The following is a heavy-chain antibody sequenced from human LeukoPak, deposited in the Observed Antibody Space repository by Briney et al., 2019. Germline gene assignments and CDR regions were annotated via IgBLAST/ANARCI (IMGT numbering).Heavy chain of an antibody. CDR1: GFTFSGFG. CDR3: VRGGSPPTSTWSLDE. J-gene: IGHJ4*02. CDR2: ISYNARHE. D-gene: IGHD2-2*01. V-gene: IGHV3-30*03. Sequence: GGSLRLSCVASGFTFSGFGMHWVRQAPGKGLEWVAVISYNARHEYYRDSVKGRFSISRDNSKNTVSVQMDSLTIEDTAVYYCVRGGSPPTSTWSLDEWGQGTLVSV.